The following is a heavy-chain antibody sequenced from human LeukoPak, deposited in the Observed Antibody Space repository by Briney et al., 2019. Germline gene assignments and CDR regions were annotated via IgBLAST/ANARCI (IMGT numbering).Heavy chain of an antibody. CDR3: AREPFHSSGYYPFDY. J-gene: IGHJ4*02. V-gene: IGHV3-48*01. D-gene: IGHD3-22*01. Sequence: GGSLRLSCAASGFTFSSYSMNWVRQAPGKGLEWVSYISSSSSTIYYADSVKGRFTISRDNAKNSLYLQMNSLRAEDTAVYYCAREPFHSSGYYPFDYWGQGTLVTVSS. CDR2: ISSSSSTI. CDR1: GFTFSSYS.